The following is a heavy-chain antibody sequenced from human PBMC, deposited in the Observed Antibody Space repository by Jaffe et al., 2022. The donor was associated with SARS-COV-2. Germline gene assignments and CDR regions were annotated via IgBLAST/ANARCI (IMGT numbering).Heavy chain of an antibody. D-gene: IGHD2-2*01. V-gene: IGHV3-23*01. Sequence: EVQLLESGGNSIQAGGSLRVSCVASGFSFSRFAMSWVRQGPGRGLEWVAAIASDGGDVSYADSVKGRFTISRDNSKNTLFLQMSSLSVEDTAMYYCVKYSTRDTAGRAYADWGQGTLVTISS. CDR1: GFSFSRFA. CDR3: VKYSTRDTAGRAYAD. CDR2: IASDGGDV. J-gene: IGHJ4*02.